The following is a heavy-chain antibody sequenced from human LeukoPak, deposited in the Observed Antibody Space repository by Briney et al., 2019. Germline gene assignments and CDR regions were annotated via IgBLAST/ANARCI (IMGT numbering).Heavy chain of an antibody. CDR1: GYTFTSYG. CDR2: ISAYNGNT. V-gene: IGHV1-18*01. J-gene: IGHJ4*02. D-gene: IGHD2-8*01. CDR3: ARDHIVLMVYDLDY. Sequence: GASVKLSCKASGYTFTSYGISWVRQAPGQGLEWMGWISAYNGNTNYAQKLQGRVTMTTDTSSSTAYMELRSLRSDDTAVYYCARDHIVLMVYDLDYWGQGTLVTVSS.